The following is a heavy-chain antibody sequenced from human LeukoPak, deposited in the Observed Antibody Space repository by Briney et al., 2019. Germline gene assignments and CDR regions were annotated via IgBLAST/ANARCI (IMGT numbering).Heavy chain of an antibody. D-gene: IGHD1-20*01. V-gene: IGHV3-66*01. CDR1: GITVSSNY. Sequence: GGSLRLSCSASGITVSSNYMSWVRQVPGKGLEWVAAIYRGMSTQYADSVKGRLIISRDDSKNTLYLQMNSLRAEDTAVYYCARDSYNWYQDYYFDYWGQGTLVTVSS. J-gene: IGHJ4*02. CDR2: IYRGMST. CDR3: ARDSYNWYQDYYFDY.